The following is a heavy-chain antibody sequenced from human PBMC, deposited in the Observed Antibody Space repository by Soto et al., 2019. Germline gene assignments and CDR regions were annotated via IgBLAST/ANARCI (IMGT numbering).Heavy chain of an antibody. CDR3: AHRQGSFYFDW. Sequence: QITLKESGPTLVKPTQTLTLTYTFSGFSLSTTGVGVGWISQTPGKALEWLARTYWDDDKRYSPSLNSRLTRTSDIPKRLVGSTTTNMDPVDTGTYDGAHRQGSFYFDWWGQGTLVTVSA. CDR1: GFSLSTTGVG. D-gene: IGHD3-16*02. CDR2: TYWDDDK. V-gene: IGHV2-5*02. J-gene: IGHJ4*02.